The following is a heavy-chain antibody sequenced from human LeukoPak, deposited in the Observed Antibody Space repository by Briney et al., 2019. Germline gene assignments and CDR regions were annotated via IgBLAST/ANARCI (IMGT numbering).Heavy chain of an antibody. V-gene: IGHV3-30*03. Sequence: GSLRLSCAASGFTFSSYWMHWVRQSPGKGLEGMALIAYEGSYNDFADSVQGRFTISRYNSKNTLYLQMNSLRPEATAVYYCASWDPKLGDAFDIWGQGTMVTVSS. D-gene: IGHD3-16*01. J-gene: IGHJ3*02. CDR2: IAYEGSYN. CDR3: ASWDPKLGDAFDI. CDR1: GFTFSSYW.